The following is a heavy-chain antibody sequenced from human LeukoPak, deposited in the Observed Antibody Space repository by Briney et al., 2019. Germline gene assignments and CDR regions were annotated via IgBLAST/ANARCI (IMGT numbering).Heavy chain of an antibody. Sequence: SVQVSCKASGYTFTSYGISWVRQAPGQGLEWMGWISAYNGNTNHAQKLQGRVTMTTDTSTSTAYMELRSLRSDDTAVYYCARDHIVVVTAIWSYWGQGTLVTVSS. CDR1: GYTFTSYG. CDR3: ARDHIVVVTAIWSY. V-gene: IGHV1-18*01. CDR2: ISAYNGNT. J-gene: IGHJ4*02. D-gene: IGHD2-21*02.